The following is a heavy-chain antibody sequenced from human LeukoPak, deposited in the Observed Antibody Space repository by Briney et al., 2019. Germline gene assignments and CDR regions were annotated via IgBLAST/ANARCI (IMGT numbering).Heavy chain of an antibody. V-gene: IGHV3-23*01. CDR2: IRGPGTGT. Sequence: GGSLRLFCAAFGFTLRRDAMPWVRQAPGKGLMWVSSIRGPGTGTHYADAVKGRFSISRDDSKNTVYLQMNSLRAEDTAIYYCAKCTTYTTGWCNWLDPWGQGTLVTVSS. D-gene: IGHD2/OR15-2a*01. CDR1: GFTLRRDA. CDR3: AKCTTYTTGWCNWLDP. J-gene: IGHJ5*02.